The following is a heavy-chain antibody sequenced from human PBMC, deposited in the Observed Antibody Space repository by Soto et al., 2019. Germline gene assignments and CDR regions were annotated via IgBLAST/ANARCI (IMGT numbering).Heavy chain of an antibody. D-gene: IGHD6-13*01. J-gene: IGHJ4*02. CDR2: IYYSGST. Sequence: PSETLSLTCTVSGGSISSSSYYWGWIRQPPGKGLEWIGSIYYSGSTYYNPSLKSRVTISVDTSKNQFSLKLSSVTAEDTALYYCAKSFSSNWYDCFDYWGQGSLVTVSS. V-gene: IGHV4-39*07. CDR1: GGSISSSSYY. CDR3: AKSFSSNWYDCFDY.